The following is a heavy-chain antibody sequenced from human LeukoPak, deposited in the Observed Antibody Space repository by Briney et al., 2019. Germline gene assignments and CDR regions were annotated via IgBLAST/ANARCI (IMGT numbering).Heavy chain of an antibody. Sequence: GGSLTLSCAASGFNFSNFWMHWVRQAPGKGPEWISHINIDGTDTTYGDSAKGRFTVSRDNAENTLFLQMNSLRVEDTAVYYCARGTAETAGIDYWGQGTLVTVSA. D-gene: IGHD6-13*01. V-gene: IGHV3-74*01. J-gene: IGHJ4*02. CDR3: ARGTAETAGIDY. CDR2: INIDGTDT. CDR1: GFNFSNFW.